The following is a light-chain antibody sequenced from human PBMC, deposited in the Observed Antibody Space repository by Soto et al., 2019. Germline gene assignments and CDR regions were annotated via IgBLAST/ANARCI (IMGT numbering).Light chain of an antibody. V-gene: IGKV3-20*01. CDR2: DAS. Sequence: LLTQSPATLSVSPGQRVTLSCRASQSISSYLAWYQQRPGQPSRLLIYDASNRATGIPARFSGSGSGTDFTLTIDGLEPEDFVVYYCQQYGSSPRTFGQGTKVDNK. CDR3: QQYGSSPRT. J-gene: IGKJ1*01. CDR1: QSISSY.